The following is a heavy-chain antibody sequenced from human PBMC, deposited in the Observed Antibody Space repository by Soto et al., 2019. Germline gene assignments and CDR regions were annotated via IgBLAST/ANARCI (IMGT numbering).Heavy chain of an antibody. CDR2: ISSSSTYI. CDR1: GFTFSSYS. D-gene: IGHD3-22*01. Sequence: PGGSLRLSCAASGFTFSSYSMNWVRQAPGKGLEWVSSISSSSTYIYYADSVKGRFTISRDNAKNSLYLQMNSLRAEDTAVYYCARGLYDSSGYYDEDHWGQGTLVTVSS. V-gene: IGHV3-21*01. J-gene: IGHJ4*02. CDR3: ARGLYDSSGYYDEDH.